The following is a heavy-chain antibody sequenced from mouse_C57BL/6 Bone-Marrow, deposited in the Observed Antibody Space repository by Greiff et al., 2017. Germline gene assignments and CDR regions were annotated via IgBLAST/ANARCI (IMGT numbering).Heavy chain of an antibody. V-gene: IGHV5-6*01. CDR3: ARRGDFYAMDY. Sequence: EVKVVESGGDLVKPGGSLKLSCAASGFTFSSYGMSWVRQTPDERLEWVATISSGGSYTYYPDSVKGRFTISRDNAKNTLYLQMSSLKSEDTAMYYCARRGDFYAMDYWGQGTSVTVSS. CDR2: ISSGGSYT. J-gene: IGHJ4*01. CDR1: GFTFSSYG.